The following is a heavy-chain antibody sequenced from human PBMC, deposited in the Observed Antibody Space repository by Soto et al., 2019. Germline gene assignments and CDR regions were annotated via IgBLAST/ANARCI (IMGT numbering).Heavy chain of an antibody. J-gene: IGHJ4*02. CDR3: NGYGY. CDR1: GFSVTANY. Sequence: EVQVVESGGGLIQPGGSLRLSCAVSGFSVTANYMSWVRQAPGKGLEWVSVIYSGGSTYYIDSVKGRFSISRDISKNTLYLQMNRLRAEDTAVYYCNGYGYWGQGTLVTVSS. CDR2: IYSGGST. V-gene: IGHV3-53*01. D-gene: IGHD5-12*01.